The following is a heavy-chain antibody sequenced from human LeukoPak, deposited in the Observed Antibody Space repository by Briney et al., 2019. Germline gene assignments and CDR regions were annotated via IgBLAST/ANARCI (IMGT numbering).Heavy chain of an antibody. CDR2: IYTSGST. J-gene: IGHJ4*02. CDR3: ARSDSRFEKGSSIPARYFDY. D-gene: IGHD6-6*01. CDR1: GGSMGGYY. Sequence: PSETLSLTCAVSGGSMGGYYWSWIRQPAGKGLEWIGRIYTSGSTNYNPSLKSRVTMSVDTSKNQFSLKVTSVTAADTAVYYCARSDSRFEKGSSIPARYFDYWGQGTLVTVSS. V-gene: IGHV4-4*07.